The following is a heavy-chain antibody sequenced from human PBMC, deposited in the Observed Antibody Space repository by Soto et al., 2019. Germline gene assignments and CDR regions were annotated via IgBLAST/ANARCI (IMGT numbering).Heavy chain of an antibody. D-gene: IGHD6-19*01. CDR3: ARAEQWLVGFFDY. Sequence: SETLSLTCTVSGGSISSYYWSWIRQPPGKGLEWIGYIYYSGSTNYNPSLKSRVTISVDTSKNQFSLKLSSVTAADTAVYYCARAEQWLVGFFDYWGQGTLVTVSS. CDR1: GGSISSYY. V-gene: IGHV4-59*01. J-gene: IGHJ4*02. CDR2: IYYSGST.